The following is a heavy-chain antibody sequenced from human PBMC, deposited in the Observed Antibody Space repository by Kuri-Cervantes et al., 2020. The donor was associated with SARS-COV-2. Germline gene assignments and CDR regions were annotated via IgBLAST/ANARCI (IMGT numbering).Heavy chain of an antibody. CDR3: ARVEGVHLRRYYYGMDV. CDR2: ISYDGSNK. D-gene: IGHD3-16*01. Sequence: GGSLRLSCAAPGFTFSSYAMHWVRQAPGKGLEWVAVISYDGSNKYYADSVKGRFTISRDNSKNTLYLQMNSLRAEDTAVYYCARVEGVHLRRYYYGMDVWGQGTTVTVSS. CDR1: GFTFSSYA. J-gene: IGHJ6*02. V-gene: IGHV3-30*07.